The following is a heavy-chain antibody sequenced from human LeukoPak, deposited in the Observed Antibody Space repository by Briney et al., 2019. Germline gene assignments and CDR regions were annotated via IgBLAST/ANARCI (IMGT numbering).Heavy chain of an antibody. D-gene: IGHD3-22*01. CDR2: ISYDGSNK. Sequence: GRSLRLSCAASGFTFSSYAMHWVRQAPGKGLEWVAVISYDGSNKYYADSVKGRFTISRDNSKNTLYPQMNSLRAEDTAVYYCARPSSGYYYYYGMDVWGQGTTVTVSS. J-gene: IGHJ6*02. CDR1: GFTFSSYA. CDR3: ARPSSGYYYYYGMDV. V-gene: IGHV3-30-3*01.